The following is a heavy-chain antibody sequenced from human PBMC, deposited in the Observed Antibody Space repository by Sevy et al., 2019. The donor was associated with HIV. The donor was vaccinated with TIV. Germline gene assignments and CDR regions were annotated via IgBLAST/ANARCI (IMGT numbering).Heavy chain of an antibody. Sequence: GGSLRLSCAASGFTFSSYAMSWVRQAPGKGLEWVSAISGSGGSTYYADSVKGRFTISRDNSKNTLYLQMNSLRAEDTAVYYCAKDLGYDFRSGYPKKEYFQHWGQGTLVTVSS. CDR1: GFTFSSYA. CDR3: AKDLGYDFRSGYPKKEYFQH. V-gene: IGHV3-23*01. CDR2: ISGSGGST. J-gene: IGHJ1*01. D-gene: IGHD3-3*01.